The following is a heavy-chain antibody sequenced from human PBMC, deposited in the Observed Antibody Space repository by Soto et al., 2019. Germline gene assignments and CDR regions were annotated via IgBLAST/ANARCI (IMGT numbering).Heavy chain of an antibody. CDR2: IYYSGST. D-gene: IGHD4-17*01. CDR1: GGSISSGGYY. J-gene: IGHJ6*02. V-gene: IGHV4-31*03. Sequence: SETLSLTCTVSGGSISSGGYYWSWIRQHPGKGLEWIGYIYYSGSTYYNPSLKSRVTISVDTSKNQFSLKLSSVTAADTAVYYCARVVRGPFPDYGDYYYYGMDVWGQGTTVTVSS. CDR3: ARVVRGPFPDYGDYYYYGMDV.